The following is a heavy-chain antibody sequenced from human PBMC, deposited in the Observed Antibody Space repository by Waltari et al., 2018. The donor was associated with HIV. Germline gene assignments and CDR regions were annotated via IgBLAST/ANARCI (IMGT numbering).Heavy chain of an antibody. CDR3: ARAKVADYFWFDP. D-gene: IGHD4-17*01. J-gene: IGHJ5*02. Sequence: QVQLEASGPGLVKPSGTLSLTCTVSGASIPSSGWWTWVRQPPGKGLEWVGDICHTGSTNYNPSLETRVTIVIDASKNQFFLKMNSVTAADTAMYYCARAKVADYFWFDPWGQGTLVTVSS. CDR1: GASIPSSGW. CDR2: ICHTGST. V-gene: IGHV4-4*02.